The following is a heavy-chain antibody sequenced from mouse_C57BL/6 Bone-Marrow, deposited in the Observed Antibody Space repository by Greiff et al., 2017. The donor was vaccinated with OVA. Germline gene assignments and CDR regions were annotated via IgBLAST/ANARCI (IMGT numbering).Heavy chain of an antibody. CDR3: ARENYGSSYNY. D-gene: IGHD1-1*01. CDR2: IFPGSGST. Sequence: VQLQQSGPELVRPGASVKISCKAPGYTFTSHWVQWVRQRPGQGLEWIGEIFPGSGSTYYNEKFKGKATLTVDTSSSTAYMQLSSLTSEDSAVYFCARENYGSSYNYWGQGTTLTVSS. CDR1: GYTFTSHW. J-gene: IGHJ2*01. V-gene: IGHV1-56*01.